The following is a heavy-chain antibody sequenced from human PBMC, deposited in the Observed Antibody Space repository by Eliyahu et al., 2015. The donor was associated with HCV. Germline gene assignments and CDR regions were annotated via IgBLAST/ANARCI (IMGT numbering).Heavy chain of an antibody. Sequence: QVQLQESGPGLVKPSQTLSLTCTVSGGSISSGSYYWSWIRQPAGKGLEWIGRIYTSGSTNYNPSLKSRVTISVDTSKNQFSLKLSSVTAADTAVYYCARDTIFGVVIHPSDGGYFDYWGQGTLVTVSS. V-gene: IGHV4-61*02. CDR2: IYTSGST. D-gene: IGHD3-3*01. CDR1: GGSISSGSYY. J-gene: IGHJ4*02. CDR3: ARDTIFGVVIHPSDGGYFDY.